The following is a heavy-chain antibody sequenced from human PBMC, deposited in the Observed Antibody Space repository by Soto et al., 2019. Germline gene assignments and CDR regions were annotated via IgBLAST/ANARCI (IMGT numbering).Heavy chain of an antibody. Sequence: SETLSLTCAAHNGSFTDYFWTWIRQSPGKGLEWIGEINHRGGATYNPSLRSRVTISIDTSKNHFSLSLRSLTAADTAVYYCARGHTIYDFWSGYEFDYWGQGTLVT. V-gene: IGHV4-34*01. CDR1: NGSFTDYF. CDR3: ARGHTIYDFWSGYEFDY. CDR2: INHRGGA. D-gene: IGHD3-3*01. J-gene: IGHJ4*02.